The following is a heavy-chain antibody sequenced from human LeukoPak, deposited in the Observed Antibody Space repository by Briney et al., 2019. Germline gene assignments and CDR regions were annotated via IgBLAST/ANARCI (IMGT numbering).Heavy chain of an antibody. CDR2: ISSSSSTI. D-gene: IGHD6-19*01. V-gene: IGHV3-48*01. Sequence: PGGSLRLSCAASGFTFSSYSMNWVRQAPGKGLEWVSYISSSSSTIYYADSVKGRFTISRDNAKSSLYLQMNSLRAEDTAVYYCARDRISIAVAGTDFDYWGQGTLVTVSS. CDR3: ARDRISIAVAGTDFDY. CDR1: GFTFSSYS. J-gene: IGHJ4*02.